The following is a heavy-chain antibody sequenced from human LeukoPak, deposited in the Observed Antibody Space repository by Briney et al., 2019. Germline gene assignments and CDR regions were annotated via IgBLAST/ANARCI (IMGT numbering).Heavy chain of an antibody. CDR2: IYHSGST. V-gene: IGHV4-38-2*01. D-gene: IGHD2-2*01. Sequence: PSENLSLTCAVSGYSISSGYYWGWIRQPPGKGLEWIGSIYHSGSTYYNPSLKSRVTISVDTSKNQFSLKLSSVTAADTAVYYCARVASPAAMRDYWGQGTLVTVSS. J-gene: IGHJ4*02. CDR1: GYSISSGYY. CDR3: ARVASPAAMRDY.